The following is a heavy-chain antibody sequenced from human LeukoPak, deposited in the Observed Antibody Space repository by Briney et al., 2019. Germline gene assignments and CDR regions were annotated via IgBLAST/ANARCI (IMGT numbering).Heavy chain of an antibody. Sequence: SETLSLTCTVSGGSISSSTFWWGWIRQPPGKGLEWIGSIYYSGSTYYNPSLKSRVTISVDTSKNQFSLKLSSVTAADTAVYYCARIATGYGSSFHYWGQGTLVTVSS. V-gene: IGHV4-39*01. J-gene: IGHJ4*02. CDR2: IYYSGST. D-gene: IGHD6-13*01. CDR1: GGSISSSTFW. CDR3: ARIATGYGSSFHY.